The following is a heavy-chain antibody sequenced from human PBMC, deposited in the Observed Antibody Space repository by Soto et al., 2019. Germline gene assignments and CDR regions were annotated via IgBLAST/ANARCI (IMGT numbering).Heavy chain of an antibody. CDR1: GGSFSDNF. V-gene: IGHV4-34*02. D-gene: IGHD3-22*01. Sequence: QVQLQQWGAGLLKPSETLSLTCAVYGGSFSDNFWSWIRQPPGKGLEWIGEINHSRRTNYNPSLKSRVTISEDTSKYQFSLKLSSVTAADTAVYYCARVYSNGYTRDVFDIWGQGAMVTVSS. CDR3: ARVYSNGYTRDVFDI. J-gene: IGHJ3*02. CDR2: INHSRRT.